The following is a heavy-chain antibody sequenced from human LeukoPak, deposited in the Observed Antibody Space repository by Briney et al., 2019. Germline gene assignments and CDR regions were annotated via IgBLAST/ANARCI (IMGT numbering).Heavy chain of an antibody. Sequence: SETLSLTCTVSGDSISTSTSYWGWIRQPPGKGLEWIGNIYYRGSTYYSPSLKSRVTISVDTSENHFSLRLSSVTAADTAVYYCARGELDDYSNYGWGQGTLVTVSS. CDR3: ARGELDDYSNYG. V-gene: IGHV4-39*07. CDR2: IYYRGST. CDR1: GDSISTSTSY. D-gene: IGHD4-11*01. J-gene: IGHJ4*02.